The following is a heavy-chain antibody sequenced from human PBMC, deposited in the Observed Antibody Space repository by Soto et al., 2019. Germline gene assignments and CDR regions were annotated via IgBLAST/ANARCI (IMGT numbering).Heavy chain of an antibody. CDR2: IIPIFGTA. CDR1: GGTFSSYA. D-gene: IGHD6-19*01. CDR3: ASEWLSRDYYYGMDV. J-gene: IGHJ6*02. Sequence: SVKVSCKASGGTFSSYAISWVRQAPGQGLEWMGGIIPIFGTANYAQKFQGRVTITADESTSTAYMELSSLRSEDTAVYYCASEWLSRDYYYGMDVWGQGTTVTVSS. V-gene: IGHV1-69*13.